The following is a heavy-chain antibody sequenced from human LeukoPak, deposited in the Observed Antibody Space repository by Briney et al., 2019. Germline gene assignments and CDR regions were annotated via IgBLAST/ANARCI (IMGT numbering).Heavy chain of an antibody. CDR2: ISSSGDTI. D-gene: IGHD3-22*01. CDR3: ARIYYDSSGYYYHYYYMDV. J-gene: IGHJ6*03. CDR1: GFTFSSYE. Sequence: GGSLRLSCAASGFTFSSYEMNWVRQAPGKGLEWVSYISSSGDTIYYADSVKGRFTISRDNAKNSLYLQMNSLRAEDTAVYYCARIYYDSSGYYYHYYYMDVWGKGTTVTVSS. V-gene: IGHV3-48*03.